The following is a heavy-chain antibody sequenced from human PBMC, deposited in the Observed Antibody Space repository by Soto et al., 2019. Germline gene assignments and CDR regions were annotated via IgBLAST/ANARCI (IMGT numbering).Heavy chain of an antibody. D-gene: IGHD4-17*01. CDR1: GGSFSGYY. V-gene: IGHV4-34*01. CDR2: INHSGST. CDR3: ARYGGGAAFDI. J-gene: IGHJ3*02. Sequence: QVQLQQWGAGLLKHSETLSLTCAVYGGSFSGYYWSWIRQPPGKGLEWIGEINHSGSTNYNPSPTSRVTTSVDTSKNQFSLKLSSVTAADTAVYYCARYGGGAAFDIWGQGTMVTVSS.